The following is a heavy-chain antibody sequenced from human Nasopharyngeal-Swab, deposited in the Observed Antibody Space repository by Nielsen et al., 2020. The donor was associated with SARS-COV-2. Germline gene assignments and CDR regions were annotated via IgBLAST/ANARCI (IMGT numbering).Heavy chain of an antibody. CDR3: ARGQPYYDFWSGYSYYYYYGMDV. V-gene: IGHV3-21*01. J-gene: IGHJ6*02. D-gene: IGHD3-3*01. Sequence: WLRRCPEKGLVGVSSLIRSSSYIYYADSVKGRFTISRDNAKNSLYLQMNSLRAEDTAVYYCARGQPYYDFWSGYSYYYYYGMDVWGQGTTVTVSS. CDR2: LIRSSSYI.